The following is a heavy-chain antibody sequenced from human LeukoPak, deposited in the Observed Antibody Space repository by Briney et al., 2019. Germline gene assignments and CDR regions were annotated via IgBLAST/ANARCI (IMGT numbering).Heavy chain of an antibody. CDR3: ATGISTDYFDY. J-gene: IGHJ4*02. CDR2: ISYDGNNR. CDR1: GFTFSGYA. V-gene: IGHV3-30*04. D-gene: IGHD2-2*01. Sequence: TGGSLRLSCAASGFTFSGYAMHWVRQAPGKGLEWAAVISYDGNNRYYADSVKGRFTISRDNSKNTLYVQMNSVRAEDTAVYYCATGISTDYFDYWGQGTLVTVSP.